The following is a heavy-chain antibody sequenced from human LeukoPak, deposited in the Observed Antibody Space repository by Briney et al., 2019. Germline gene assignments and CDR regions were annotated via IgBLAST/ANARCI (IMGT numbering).Heavy chain of an antibody. CDR1: GFTFSSYA. Sequence: AGRSLRLSCAASGFTFSSYAMHWVRQAPGKGLEWVAVISYDGSNKYYADSVKGRFTISRDNSKNTLYLQMNSLRAEDTAVYYCARGSAKDAFDIWGQGTMVTVSS. V-gene: IGHV3-30*04. J-gene: IGHJ3*02. CDR3: ARGSAKDAFDI. CDR2: ISYDGSNK.